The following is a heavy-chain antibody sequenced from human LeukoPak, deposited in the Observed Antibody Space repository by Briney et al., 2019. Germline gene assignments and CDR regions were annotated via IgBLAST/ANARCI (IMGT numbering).Heavy chain of an antibody. J-gene: IGHJ4*02. Sequence: ASVKVSCKASGGTFTGYYMHWVRQAPGQGLEWMGRINPNSGGTNYAQKFQGRVTMTRDTSISTAYMELSRLRSDDTAVYYCARVWVRNYYDSSYWGQGTLVTVSS. D-gene: IGHD3-22*01. V-gene: IGHV1-2*06. CDR3: ARVWVRNYYDSSY. CDR2: INPNSGGT. CDR1: GGTFTGYY.